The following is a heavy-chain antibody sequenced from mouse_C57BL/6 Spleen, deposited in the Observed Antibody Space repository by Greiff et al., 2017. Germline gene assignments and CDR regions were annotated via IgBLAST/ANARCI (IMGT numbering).Heavy chain of an antibody. CDR3: AREDSNIAMDY. J-gene: IGHJ4*01. Sequence: EVKLQESGPGLVKPSQSLSLTCSVTGYSITSGYYWNWIRQFPGNKLEWMGYISYDGSNNYNPSLKNRISITRDTSKNQFFLKLNSVTTEDTATYYCAREDSNIAMDYWGQGTSVTVSS. V-gene: IGHV3-6*01. CDR1: GYSITSGYY. D-gene: IGHD2-5*01. CDR2: ISYDGSN.